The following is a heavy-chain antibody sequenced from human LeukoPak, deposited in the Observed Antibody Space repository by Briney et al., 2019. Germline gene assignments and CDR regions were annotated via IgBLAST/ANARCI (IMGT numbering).Heavy chain of an antibody. Sequence: SETLSLTCSVSGDSVTSYYWSWIRQPPGKGLEWIGYVPSDGTTNYTPSLRSRVIMSVDTAKNHISLSLTSLTAADTAIYYCARLDCTGDGCYNHWGQGTLATVSS. D-gene: IGHD2-8*02. CDR1: GDSVTSYY. CDR2: VPSDGTT. CDR3: ARLDCTGDGCYNH. J-gene: IGHJ4*02. V-gene: IGHV4-59*08.